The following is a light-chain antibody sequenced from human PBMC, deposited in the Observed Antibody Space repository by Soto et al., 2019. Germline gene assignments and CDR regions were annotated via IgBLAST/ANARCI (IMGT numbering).Light chain of an antibody. V-gene: IGLV2-14*01. J-gene: IGLJ1*01. CDR2: DVT. Sequence: QSALTQPASVSGSPGQSITISCTGTSSDVGGYNYVSWYQQHPGKAPKLMICDVTYRPSGVSNRFSGSKSGNTASLTISGLQAEDEADYYCSSYTSSSTYVFGSGTKLTVL. CDR3: SSYTSSSTYV. CDR1: SSDVGGYNY.